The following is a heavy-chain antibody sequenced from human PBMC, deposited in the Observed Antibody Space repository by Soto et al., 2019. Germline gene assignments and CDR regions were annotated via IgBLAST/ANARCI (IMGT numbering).Heavy chain of an antibody. CDR3: AIDRRYCSGGSCYFNTDYYYYYGMDV. Sequence: GASVKVSCKASGYTFTGYYMHWVRQAPGQGLEWMGWINPNSGGTNYAQKFQGWVTMTRDTSISTAYMELSRLRSDDTAVYYCAIDRRYCSGGSCYFNTDYYYYYGMDVWGQGTTVTVSS. CDR1: GYTFTGYY. CDR2: INPNSGGT. D-gene: IGHD2-15*01. V-gene: IGHV1-2*04. J-gene: IGHJ6*02.